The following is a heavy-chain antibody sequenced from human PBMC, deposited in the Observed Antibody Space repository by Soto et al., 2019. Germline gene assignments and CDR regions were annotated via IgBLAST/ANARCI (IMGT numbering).Heavy chain of an antibody. CDR2: IHHSGNT. D-gene: IGHD4-4*01. Sequence: QVQLQESGPGLVKPSGTLSLTCVVSGGSIRSNNWWNWVRQVPGRGLEWIGEIHHSGNTNYNPSLKSRATITVDKSKTKFYLKLTSLTAADTAVYYCAISMTTVSFDYYYYYGLDVWGQGTTVTVSS. J-gene: IGHJ6*02. CDR1: GGSIRSNNW. CDR3: AISMTTVSFDYYYYYGLDV. V-gene: IGHV4-4*02.